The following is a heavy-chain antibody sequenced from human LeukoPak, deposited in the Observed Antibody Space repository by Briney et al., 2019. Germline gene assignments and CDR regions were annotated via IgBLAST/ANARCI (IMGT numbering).Heavy chain of an antibody. Sequence: PSETLSLTCTVSGGSISSYYWSWIRQPPGKGLEWIGYIYYSGSTNYNPSLKNRVTISVDTSKNQFSLRLSSVTAADTAVYSCARGSSMVRGTTGWFDPWGQGTLVTVSS. CDR2: IYYSGST. CDR1: GGSISSYY. D-gene: IGHD3-10*01. J-gene: IGHJ5*02. V-gene: IGHV4-59*01. CDR3: ARGSSMVRGTTGWFDP.